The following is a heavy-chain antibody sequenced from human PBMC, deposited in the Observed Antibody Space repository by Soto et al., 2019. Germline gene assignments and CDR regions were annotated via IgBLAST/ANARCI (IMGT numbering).Heavy chain of an antibody. D-gene: IGHD5-18*01. CDR3: AAENDLDTATPSYFDY. Sequence: SVKASCKSCGFGFTSSAVRCVRHAREQRLEWIGWIVVGSGNTNYAQKFQERVTITRDMSTSTAYMELSSLRSEDTAVYYCAAENDLDTATPSYFDYWGQGTLVTVSS. V-gene: IGHV1-58*01. CDR1: GFGFTSSA. J-gene: IGHJ4*02. CDR2: IVVGSGNT.